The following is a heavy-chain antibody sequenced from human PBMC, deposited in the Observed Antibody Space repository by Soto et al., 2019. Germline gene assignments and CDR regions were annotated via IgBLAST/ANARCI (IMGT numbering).Heavy chain of an antibody. V-gene: IGHV1-18*01. Sequence: QVQLVQSGAEVKKPGASVKVSCKASGYTFTSYGISWVRQAPGQGLEWMGWISAYNGNTNYAQKLQGRVTMTTDTYTRTAYMELRSLRSEDTAVYYCARVCSGGSCYSRLFDYWGQGTLVTVSS. CDR3: ARVCSGGSCYSRLFDY. CDR2: ISAYNGNT. J-gene: IGHJ4*02. D-gene: IGHD2-15*01. CDR1: GYTFTSYG.